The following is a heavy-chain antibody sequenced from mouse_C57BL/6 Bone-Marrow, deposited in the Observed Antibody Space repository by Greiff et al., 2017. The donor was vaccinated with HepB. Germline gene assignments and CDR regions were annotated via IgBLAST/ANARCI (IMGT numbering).Heavy chain of an antibody. Sequence: EVQVVESGGGLVQPGESLKLSCESNEYEFPSHDMSWVRKTPEKRLELVAAINSDGGSTYYPDTMERRFIISRDNTKKTLYLQRSSLSSEDTALYYCANLDSSGYVVYYYAMDYWGQGTSVTVSS. V-gene: IGHV5-2*01. CDR1: EYEFPSHD. CDR2: INSDGGST. CDR3: ANLDSSGYVVYYYAMDY. J-gene: IGHJ4*01. D-gene: IGHD3-2*02.